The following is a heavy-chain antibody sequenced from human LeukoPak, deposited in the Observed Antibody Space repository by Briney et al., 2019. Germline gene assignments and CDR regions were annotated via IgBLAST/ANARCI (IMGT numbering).Heavy chain of an antibody. CDR3: ASSRTDSSGWYPGYYYYYGMDV. CDR1: GFTFSSYA. CDR2: ISYDGSNK. D-gene: IGHD6-19*01. V-gene: IGHV3-30-3*01. Sequence: GGSLRLSCAASGFTFSSYAMHWVRQAPGKGLEWVAVISYDGSNKYYADSVKGRFTISRDNSKNTLYLQMNSLRAEDTAVYYCASSRTDSSGWYPGYYYYYGMDVWGQGTTVTVSS. J-gene: IGHJ6*02.